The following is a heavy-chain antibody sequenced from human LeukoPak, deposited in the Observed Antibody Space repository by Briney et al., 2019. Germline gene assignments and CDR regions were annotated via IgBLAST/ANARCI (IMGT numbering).Heavy chain of an antibody. CDR2: IYYSGST. V-gene: IGHV4-59*01. D-gene: IGHD3-16*02. CDR3: AGSIMITFGGVIVSP. J-gene: IGHJ5*02. Sequence: SETLSLTCTVSGGSISSYYWSWIRQPPGKGLEWIWYIYYSGSTNYNPSLKSRVTISVDTSKNQFSLKLSSVTAADTAVYYCAGSIMITFGGVIVSPWGQGTLVTVSS. CDR1: GGSISSYY.